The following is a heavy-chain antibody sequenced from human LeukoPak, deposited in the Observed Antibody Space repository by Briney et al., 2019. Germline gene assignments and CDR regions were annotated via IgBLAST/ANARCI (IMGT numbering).Heavy chain of an antibody. CDR3: ARQTRYSNGWSSYYYVRDF. CDR2: IDPSNSYT. CDR1: GYSFTSYW. Sequence: GESLKISCKGSGYSFTSYWIIWVRQMPGKGLECMGKIDPSNSYTNYSPSFQGHVTISADKSISTAYLQWSSLMASDTAMYYCARQTRYSNGWSSYYYVRDFGGPGTTVIVSS. J-gene: IGHJ6*02. V-gene: IGHV5-10-1*01. D-gene: IGHD6-19*01.